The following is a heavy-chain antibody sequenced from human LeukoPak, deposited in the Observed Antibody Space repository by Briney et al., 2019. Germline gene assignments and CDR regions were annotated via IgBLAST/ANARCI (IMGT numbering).Heavy chain of an antibody. CDR1: GGSISSYY. D-gene: IGHD1-26*01. CDR2: IYYSGST. Sequence: SETLSLTCTVSGGSISSYYWSWIRQPPGKGLEWIGYIYYSGSTNYNPSLKSRVTISVDTSKNQFSLKLSSVTAADTAVYYCARDGLVGATRPNWFDPWGQGTLVTVSS. V-gene: IGHV4-59*01. J-gene: IGHJ5*02. CDR3: ARDGLVGATRPNWFDP.